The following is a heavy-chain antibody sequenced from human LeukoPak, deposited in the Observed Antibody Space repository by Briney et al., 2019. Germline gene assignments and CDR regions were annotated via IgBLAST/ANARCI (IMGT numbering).Heavy chain of an antibody. CDR1: GFSFSTYS. CDR3: AHSSGYANGHDY. CDR2: ISSSSSYI. Sequence: GGSLRLSCAASGFSFSTYSMSWVRQAPGKGLEWVSSISSSSSYIYYADSVKGRFTTSRDNAKNTLYLQMPSLRAEDTAVYYCAHSSGYANGHDYWGQGTLVTVSS. D-gene: IGHD5-12*01. J-gene: IGHJ4*02. V-gene: IGHV3-21*01.